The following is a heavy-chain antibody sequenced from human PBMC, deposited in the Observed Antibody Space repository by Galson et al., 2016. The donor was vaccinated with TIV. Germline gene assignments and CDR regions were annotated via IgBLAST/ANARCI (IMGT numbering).Heavy chain of an antibody. CDR3: ARDNEGGLVRFSEWKYNDSGMDV. Sequence: QSGAEVKKPGASVKVSCKTSGYTFSHYGISWVRQAPGQGLEWMGWISTYNGNRYYAQKLHGRVTMTTETSTSTAYMELRSLRSDDTAVYYCARDNEGGLVRFSEWKYNDSGMDVWGQGTTVTVSS. CDR1: GYTFSHYG. D-gene: IGHD3-3*01. V-gene: IGHV1-18*01. J-gene: IGHJ6*02. CDR2: ISTYNGNR.